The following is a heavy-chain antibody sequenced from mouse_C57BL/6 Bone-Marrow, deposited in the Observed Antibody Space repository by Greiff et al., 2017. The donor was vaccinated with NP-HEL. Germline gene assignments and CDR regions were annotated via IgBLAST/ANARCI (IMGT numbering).Heavy chain of an antibody. V-gene: IGHV5-4*01. Sequence: EVKLVESGGGLVKPGGSLKLSCAASGFTFSSYAMSWVRQTPEKRLEWVATISDGGSYTYYPDNVKGRFTISRDNAKNNLYLQMSHLKSEETAMYYCAREGGVPWYFDVWGTGTTVTVSS. CDR3: AREGGVPWYFDV. CDR2: ISDGGSYT. J-gene: IGHJ1*03. CDR1: GFTFSSYA.